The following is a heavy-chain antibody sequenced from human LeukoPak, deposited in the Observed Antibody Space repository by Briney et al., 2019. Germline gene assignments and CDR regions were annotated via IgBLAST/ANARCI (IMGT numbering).Heavy chain of an antibody. V-gene: IGHV1-2*02. CDR3: ARGGGDYGDRLYYYGMDV. CDR2: INLNSGGT. D-gene: IGHD4-17*01. J-gene: IGHJ6*02. Sequence: ASVKVSCKASGYTFTAYYMHWVRQAPGQGLEWMGWINLNSGGTNYAQKFQGRVTMTRDTSISAAYMDLSRLGSDDTAVYYCARGGGDYGDRLYYYGMDVWGQGTTVTVSS. CDR1: GYTFTAYY.